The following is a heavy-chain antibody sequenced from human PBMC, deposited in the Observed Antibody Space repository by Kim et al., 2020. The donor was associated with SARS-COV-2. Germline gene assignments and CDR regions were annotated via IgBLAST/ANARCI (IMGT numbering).Heavy chain of an antibody. CDR3: AKLGGYSGYDQYYFDY. J-gene: IGHJ4*02. Sequence: DSVKGRFTISRDNAKNSLYLQMNSLRAEDTALYYCAKLGGYSGYDQYYFDYWGQGTLVTVSS. V-gene: IGHV3-9*01. D-gene: IGHD5-12*01.